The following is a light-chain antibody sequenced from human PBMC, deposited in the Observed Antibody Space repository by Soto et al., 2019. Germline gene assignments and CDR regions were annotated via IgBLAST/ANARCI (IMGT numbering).Light chain of an antibody. Sequence: QSALTQPASVSGSPGQSITISCTGTSSDVGGYYYVSWYQHHPGKAPKLIIYHVTSRTSGLSNTFYASKSGNTASLTISALQAEDEALYYCCSYSSSSTFYVFGTGTKVTVL. CDR2: HVT. CDR3: CSYSSSSTFYV. J-gene: IGLJ1*01. V-gene: IGLV2-14*01. CDR1: SSDVGGYYY.